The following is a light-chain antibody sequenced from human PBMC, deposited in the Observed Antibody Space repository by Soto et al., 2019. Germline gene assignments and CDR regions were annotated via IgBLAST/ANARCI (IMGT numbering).Light chain of an antibody. CDR3: SSHTSTSRYV. CDR2: DVS. J-gene: IGLJ1*01. Sequence: QSALTQPASVSGSPEQSITLSCTGTSSDVGGNHVSWYQQHPGKAPRLIIYDVSNRPSGISNRFSGSKSDNTASLTISGLQADDEADYYCSSHTSTSRYVFGTGTKLTVL. CDR1: SSDVGGNH. V-gene: IGLV2-14*03.